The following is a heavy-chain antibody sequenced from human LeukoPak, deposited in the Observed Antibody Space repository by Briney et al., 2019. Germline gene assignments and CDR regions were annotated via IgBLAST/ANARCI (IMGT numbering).Heavy chain of an antibody. CDR3: ARDTADSSGQGENYFDY. Sequence: SETLSLTCTVSGGSISSSSYYWGWIRQPPGKGLEWIGSIYYSGSTYYNPSLKSRVTISVDTSKNQFSLKLSSVTAADTAVYYCARDTADSSGQGENYFDYWGQGTLVTVSS. CDR2: IYYSGST. J-gene: IGHJ4*02. V-gene: IGHV4-39*07. CDR1: GGSISSSSYY. D-gene: IGHD3-22*01.